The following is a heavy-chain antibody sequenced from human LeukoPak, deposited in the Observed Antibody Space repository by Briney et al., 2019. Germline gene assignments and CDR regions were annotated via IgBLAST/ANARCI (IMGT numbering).Heavy chain of an antibody. CDR2: ISGSGSTI. J-gene: IGHJ3*02. CDR3: ARLYGGYSFDAFDI. CDR1: GFSFSDYY. Sequence: GGSLRLSXTASGFSFSDYYMSWIRQAPGKGLQWLSYISGSGSTIYYADSVKGRFTISRDNARNSLYLQMNSLRAEDTAVYYCARLYGGYSFDAFDIWGQGTMVTASS. D-gene: IGHD5-18*01. V-gene: IGHV3-11*04.